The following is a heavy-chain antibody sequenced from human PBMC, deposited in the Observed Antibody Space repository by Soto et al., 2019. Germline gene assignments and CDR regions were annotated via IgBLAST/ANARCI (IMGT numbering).Heavy chain of an antibody. V-gene: IGHV4-39*01. CDR3: ARCPLVYCSSTSCYRAFDS. J-gene: IGHJ3*02. D-gene: IGHD2-2*01. CDR2: IYYSGST. CDR1: GGSISSSSYY. Sequence: SETLSLTCTVSGGSISSSSYYWGWIRQPPGKGLEWIGSIYYSGSTYYNPSLKSRVTISVDTSKNQFSLKLSSVTAADTAVYYCARCPLVYCSSTSCYRAFDSWGQGTMVTGSS.